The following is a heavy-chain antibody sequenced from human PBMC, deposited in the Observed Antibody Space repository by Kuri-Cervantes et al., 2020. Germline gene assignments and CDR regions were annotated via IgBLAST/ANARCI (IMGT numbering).Heavy chain of an antibody. D-gene: IGHD3-10*01. CDR2: ISSSSSTI. J-gene: IGHJ6*03. Sequence: GGSLRLSCAASGFTFSSYSMNWVRQAPGKGLEWVSYISSSSSTIYYADSVKGRFTTSRDNAKNSLHLQMNSLRAEDTAVYYCARLLRGSNPYYYYYMDVWGKGTTVTVSS. CDR3: ARLLRGSNPYYYYYMDV. CDR1: GFTFSSYS. V-gene: IGHV3-48*04.